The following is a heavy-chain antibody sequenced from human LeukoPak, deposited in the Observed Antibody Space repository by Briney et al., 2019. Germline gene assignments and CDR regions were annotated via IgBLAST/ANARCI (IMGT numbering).Heavy chain of an antibody. D-gene: IGHD1-1*01. V-gene: IGHV3-21*04. CDR1: GFTFSSYS. J-gene: IGHJ4*02. CDR2: ISSSSSYI. Sequence: GSLRLSCAASGFTFSSYSMNWVRQAPGKGLEWVSSISSSSSYIYYADSVKGRFTISRDNAKNSLYLQMNTLRAEDTAVYYCAREPSGTAIDYWGQGTLVTVSS. CDR3: AREPSGTAIDY.